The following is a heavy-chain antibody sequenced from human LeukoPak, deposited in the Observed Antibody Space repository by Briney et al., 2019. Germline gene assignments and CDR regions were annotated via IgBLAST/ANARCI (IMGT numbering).Heavy chain of an antibody. CDR3: VKGSSSSRPYYFDY. Sequence: GGSLRLSCAASGFTFSRYAMSWVRQAPGKGSEWVSAITDSGGDTFHADSVKGRLTISRDNSKNALYLQMNSLRVEDTAVYYCVKGSSSSRPYYFDYWGQGTLVTVSS. D-gene: IGHD6-6*01. CDR2: ITDSGGDT. V-gene: IGHV3-23*01. CDR1: GFTFSRYA. J-gene: IGHJ4*02.